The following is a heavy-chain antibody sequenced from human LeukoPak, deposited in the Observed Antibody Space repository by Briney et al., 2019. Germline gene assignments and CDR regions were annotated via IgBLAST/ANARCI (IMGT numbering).Heavy chain of an antibody. Sequence: GGSLRLSCAASGFIFSSYGMHWVRQAPGKGLEWVAVISKDGNNEYYADSVKGRFTISRDNSENTLYLQMNSLRAEDTAVYYCAKDSFTLEMATTAFDYWGQGTLVTVSS. V-gene: IGHV3-30*18. CDR2: ISKDGNNE. J-gene: IGHJ4*02. CDR3: AKDSFTLEMATTAFDY. D-gene: IGHD5-24*01. CDR1: GFIFSSYG.